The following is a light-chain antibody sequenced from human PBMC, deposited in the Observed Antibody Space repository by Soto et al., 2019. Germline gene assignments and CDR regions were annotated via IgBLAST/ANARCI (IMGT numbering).Light chain of an antibody. V-gene: IGKV3-20*01. J-gene: IGKJ3*01. CDR2: GAS. CDR3: QQYGSSRFT. Sequence: EIVLTQSPGTLSLSPGERATLSGRVSQSVSSSYLAWYQQKPGQAPRLLIYGASSRATGIPDRFSGSGSGTDFTLTISRLEPEDFAVYYCQQYGSSRFTFGPGTKVDIK. CDR1: QSVSSSY.